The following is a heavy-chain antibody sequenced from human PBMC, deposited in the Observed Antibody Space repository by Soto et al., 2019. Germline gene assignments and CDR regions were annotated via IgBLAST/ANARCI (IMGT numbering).Heavy chain of an antibody. D-gene: IGHD2-15*01. J-gene: IGHJ4*02. Sequence: PGGSLRLSCAASGFTFSSYAMSWVRQAPGKGLEWVSAISGSGGSTYYADSVKGRFTISRDNSKNTLYLQMNSLRAEDTAVYYCAKHPSLYCSGGSCYHIDYWGQGTLVTVSS. CDR1: GFTFSSYA. CDR3: AKHPSLYCSGGSCYHIDY. CDR2: ISGSGGST. V-gene: IGHV3-23*01.